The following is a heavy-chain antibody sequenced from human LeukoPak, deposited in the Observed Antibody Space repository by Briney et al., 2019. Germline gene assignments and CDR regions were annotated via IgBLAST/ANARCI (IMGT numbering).Heavy chain of an antibody. Sequence: GGSLRLSCVASGFTFSSYSMNWVRQAPGKGLEWVSSISSSSSYIYYADSVKGRFTISRDNAKNSLYLQMNSLRAEDTAVYYCARDGITIFGGDYWGQGTLVTVSS. CDR2: ISSSSSYI. V-gene: IGHV3-21*01. D-gene: IGHD3-9*01. CDR1: GFTFSSYS. CDR3: ARDGITIFGGDY. J-gene: IGHJ4*02.